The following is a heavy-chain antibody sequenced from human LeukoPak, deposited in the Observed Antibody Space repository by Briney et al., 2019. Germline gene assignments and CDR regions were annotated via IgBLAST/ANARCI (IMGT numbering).Heavy chain of an antibody. J-gene: IGHJ4*02. Sequence: GGSLRLSCAASGFTFSSYAMHWVRQAPGKGLEWVAVISYDGSNKYYADSVKGRFTISRDNSKNTLYLQMNSLRAEDTAVYYCAREGYSSSGLPDYWGQGTLVTVSS. CDR1: GFTFSSYA. CDR2: ISYDGSNK. V-gene: IGHV3-30-3*01. D-gene: IGHD6-6*01. CDR3: AREGYSSSGLPDY.